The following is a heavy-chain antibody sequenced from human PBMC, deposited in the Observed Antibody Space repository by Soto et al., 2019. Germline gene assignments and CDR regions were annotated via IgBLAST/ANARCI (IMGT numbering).Heavy chain of an antibody. CDR1: GITIGSRA. Sequence: GGSLRLSWVASGITIGSRAMSWVRQAPGEGLEWVSTITGTGSDTNYADSVKGRFTISRDNAKNSLYLQMNSLRAEDTAVYYCASDLDRYDSSGYYSPYFDYWGQGTLVTVSS. V-gene: IGHV3-21*01. CDR3: ASDLDRYDSSGYYSPYFDY. CDR2: ITGTGSDT. D-gene: IGHD3-22*01. J-gene: IGHJ4*02.